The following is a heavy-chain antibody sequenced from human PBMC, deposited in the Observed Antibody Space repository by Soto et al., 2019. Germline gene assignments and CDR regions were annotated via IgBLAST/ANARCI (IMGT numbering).Heavy chain of an antibody. CDR2: IYESGYT. V-gene: IGHV4-31*03. Sequence: NPSETLSLTCTVSGASVSTGAYYWGWVRQRPGKGLEWVGYIYESGYTYYNTSLKSRLTISLDRSNNQFSLGLTSVAAADTAVYDCVRALRQTAMVYPWFDPWGQGTLVTVSS. J-gene: IGHJ5*02. D-gene: IGHD5-18*01. CDR3: VRALRQTAMVYPWFDP. CDR1: GASVSTGAYY.